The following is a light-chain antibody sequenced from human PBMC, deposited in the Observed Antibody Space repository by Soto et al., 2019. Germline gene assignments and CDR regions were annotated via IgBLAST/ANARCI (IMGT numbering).Light chain of an antibody. Sequence: QSVLTQPPSASGTPGQRVTISCSGSSSNIGSYTVNWFQQLPGTAPQLLIYSNDQRPSGVPDRFSGSKSGTSASLAISGLQSEDESDYYCAAWDDSLNGRVVFGGGTKVTVL. J-gene: IGLJ2*01. CDR2: SND. CDR3: AAWDDSLNGRVV. V-gene: IGLV1-44*01. CDR1: SSNIGSYT.